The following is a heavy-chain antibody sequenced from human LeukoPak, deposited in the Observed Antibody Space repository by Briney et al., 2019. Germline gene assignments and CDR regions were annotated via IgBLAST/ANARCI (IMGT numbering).Heavy chain of an antibody. D-gene: IGHD3-3*01. CDR3: ARSSDFWSGYFY. Sequence: SETLSLTCTVSGGSISSYYWSWIRQPPGKGLEWIGYIYYSGSTNYNPSLKSRVTISVDTSKNQFSLKLSSVTAADTAVYYCARSSDFWSGYFYWGQGTQVTVSS. J-gene: IGHJ4*02. CDR2: IYYSGST. CDR1: GGSISSYY. V-gene: IGHV4-59*01.